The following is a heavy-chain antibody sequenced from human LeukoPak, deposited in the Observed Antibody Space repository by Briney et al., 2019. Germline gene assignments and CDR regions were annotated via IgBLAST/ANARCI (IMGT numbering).Heavy chain of an antibody. V-gene: IGHV1-2*02. Sequence: ASVKVSCKASGYTFTGYYMHWVRQAPGQGLEWMGWINPNSGGTNYAQKFQGRVTMTRDTSISTAYMELSRLRSDDTAVYYCARDYYGDYNFDYWGQGTLVIVSS. CDR2: INPNSGGT. CDR1: GYTFTGYY. J-gene: IGHJ4*02. CDR3: ARDYYGDYNFDY. D-gene: IGHD4-17*01.